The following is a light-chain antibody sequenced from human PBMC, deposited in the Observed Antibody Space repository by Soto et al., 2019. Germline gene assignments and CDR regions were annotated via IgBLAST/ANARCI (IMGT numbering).Light chain of an antibody. CDR1: SSDVGSYNL. J-gene: IGLJ1*01. CDR3: CSYAGSSTFYV. V-gene: IGLV2-23*02. CDR2: EVS. Sequence: QSVLTQPASVSGSPGQSITISCTGTSSDVGSYNLVSWYQKHPGKAPKLMIYEVSKRPSGVSNRFSGSKSGNTASLTISGFQAEDEADYYCCSYAGSSTFYVFGTGTKVTVL.